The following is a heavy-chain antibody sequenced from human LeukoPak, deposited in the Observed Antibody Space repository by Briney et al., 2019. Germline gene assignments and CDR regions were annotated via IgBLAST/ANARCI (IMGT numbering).Heavy chain of an antibody. Sequence: GGSLRLSCGASGFTFSSFAMHWVRQAPGKGLEWVAVISYDGSNEYYADSVKGRFTISRDNSKNTLYLQMNSLRAEDTAVYYCARDQWFTSGYRYYFDYWGQGTLVTVSS. V-gene: IGHV3-30*04. D-gene: IGHD3-22*01. CDR3: ARDQWFTSGYRYYFDY. CDR2: ISYDGSNE. J-gene: IGHJ4*02. CDR1: GFTFSSFA.